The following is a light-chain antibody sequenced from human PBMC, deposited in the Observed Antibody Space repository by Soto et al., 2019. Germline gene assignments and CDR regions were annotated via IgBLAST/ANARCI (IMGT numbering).Light chain of an antibody. J-gene: IGLJ1*01. CDR1: KSNIGSNE. Sequence: QSALTQPPSASGTPGQRVTISCSGSKSNIGSNEVYWYQQLPGTAPKFLIYADSQRPSGVPDRFSASKSGTSASLTVSGLQAEDEAVYFCTSYGGTNVPYVFGAGTKLTVL. V-gene: IGLV1-44*01. CDR2: ADS. CDR3: TSYGGTNVPYV.